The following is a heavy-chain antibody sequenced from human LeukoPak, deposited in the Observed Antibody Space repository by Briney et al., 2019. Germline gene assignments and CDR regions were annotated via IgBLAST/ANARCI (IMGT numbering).Heavy chain of an antibody. V-gene: IGHV3-23*01. CDR3: AKRLGGWPSYYFDY. CDR1: GFTFSIYA. J-gene: IGHJ4*02. CDR2: ISGSSGST. Sequence: GGSLRLSCAAPGFTFSIYAMSWVRQAPGKGLECVSAISGSSGSTSYADSVKGRFTISRDNSKNTLYLQMNSLRAEDTAVYYCAKRLGGWPSYYFDYWGQGTLVTVSS. D-gene: IGHD6-19*01.